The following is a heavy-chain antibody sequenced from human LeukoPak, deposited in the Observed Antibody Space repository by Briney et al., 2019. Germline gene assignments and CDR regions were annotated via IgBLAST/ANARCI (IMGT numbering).Heavy chain of an antibody. V-gene: IGHV3-53*01. D-gene: IGHD1-7*01. CDR3: SLELREPYYYYMDV. CDR1: GFTVSSDS. CDR2: IYSGGST. J-gene: IGHJ6*03. Sequence: PGGSLRLSCTVSGFTVSSDSMSWVRQAPGKGLEWVSFIYSGGSTHYSDSVKGRFTISRDNSKNTLYLQMNSLRAEDTAVYYCSLELREPYYYYMDVWGKGTTVTISS.